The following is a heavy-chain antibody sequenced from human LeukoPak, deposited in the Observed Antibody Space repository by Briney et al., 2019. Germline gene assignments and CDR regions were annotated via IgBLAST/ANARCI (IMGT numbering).Heavy chain of an antibody. CDR3: ARVGNYGDMPIDY. Sequence: GGSLRLSCAASGFTFSSYAMSWVRQAPGKGLEWVSVIYSGGSTYYADSVKGRFTISRDNSKNTLYLQMNSLRAEDTAVYYCARVGNYGDMPIDYWGQGTLVTVSS. CDR2: IYSGGST. D-gene: IGHD4-17*01. CDR1: GFTFSSYA. V-gene: IGHV3-53*01. J-gene: IGHJ4*02.